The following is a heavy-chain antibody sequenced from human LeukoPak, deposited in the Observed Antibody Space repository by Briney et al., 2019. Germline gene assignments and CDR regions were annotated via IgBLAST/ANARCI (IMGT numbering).Heavy chain of an antibody. Sequence: EASVKVSCKASRYTFTDYYIHWVRQAPGQGLEWMAWIDPNSGATNYAQKFQGRITMTRDTSISTAYMELSRLRSDDTAVYYCARVGATYSGDPWGQGTLVTVSS. CDR3: ARVGATYSGDP. V-gene: IGHV1-2*02. D-gene: IGHD1-26*01. CDR2: IDPNSGAT. J-gene: IGHJ5*02. CDR1: RYTFTDYY.